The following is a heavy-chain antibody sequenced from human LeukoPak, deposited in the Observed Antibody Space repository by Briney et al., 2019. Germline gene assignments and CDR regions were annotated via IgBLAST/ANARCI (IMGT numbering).Heavy chain of an antibody. D-gene: IGHD3-3*01. J-gene: IGHJ4*02. CDR2: ISTSGGST. CDR3: AKDCLGSWSGYYFGVFDC. V-gene: IGHV3-23*01. CDR1: GFIFSNYA. Sequence: PGGSLRLSCSASGFIFSNYAMSWVRQAPGKGLEWVSGISTSGGSTYYRDSVKGRLTISRDNSRNTLYLQMNSLRTEDTAVYYCAKDCLGSWSGYYFGVFDCWGQGTLVTVSS.